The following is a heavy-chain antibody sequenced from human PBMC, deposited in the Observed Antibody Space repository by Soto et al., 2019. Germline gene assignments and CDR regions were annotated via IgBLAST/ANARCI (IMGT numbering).Heavy chain of an antibody. CDR2: INPNSGGT. D-gene: IGHD5-18*01. V-gene: IGHV1-2*02. J-gene: IGHJ6*02. CDR3: ARDGVDTATGYYYGMDV. CDR1: GYTFTGYY. Sequence: ASVKVSCKASGYTFTGYYMHWVRQAPGQGLEWMGWINPNSGGTNYAQKLQGRVTMTTDTSTSTAYMELRSLRSDDTAVYYCARDGVDTATGYYYGMDVWGQGTTVTSP.